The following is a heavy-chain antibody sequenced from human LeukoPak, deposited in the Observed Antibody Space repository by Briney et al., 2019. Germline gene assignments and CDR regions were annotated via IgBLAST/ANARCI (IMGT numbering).Heavy chain of an antibody. Sequence: ASVTVSCTASGGTFSSYAISWVRQAPGQGLEWMGGIIPIFGTANYAQKFQGRVTITADESTSTAYMELGSLRSEDTAVYYCATVTGRGLYYFDYWGQGTLVTVSS. CDR2: IIPIFGTA. CDR3: ATVTGRGLYYFDY. V-gene: IGHV1-69*13. J-gene: IGHJ4*02. CDR1: GGTFSSYA.